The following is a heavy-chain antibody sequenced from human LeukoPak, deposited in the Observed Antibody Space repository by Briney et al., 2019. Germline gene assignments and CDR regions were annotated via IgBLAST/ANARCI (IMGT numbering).Heavy chain of an antibody. D-gene: IGHD2-2*01. CDR2: IYYSGST. Sequence: SETLSLTXTVSGGSISSYYWSWIRQPPGKGLEWIGYIYYSGSTNYNPSLKSRVTISVDTSKNQFSLKLSSVTAADTAVYYCARARRVKYCSSTSCSRYNWFDPWGQGTLVTVSS. J-gene: IGHJ5*02. CDR1: GGSISSYY. V-gene: IGHV4-59*01. CDR3: ARARRVKYCSSTSCSRYNWFDP.